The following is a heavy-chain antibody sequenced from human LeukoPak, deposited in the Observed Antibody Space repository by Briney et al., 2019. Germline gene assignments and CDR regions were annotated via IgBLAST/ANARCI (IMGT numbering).Heavy chain of an antibody. D-gene: IGHD6-19*01. J-gene: IGHJ4*02. V-gene: IGHV4-4*02. CDR1: GGSISSHSW. CDR2: IYHCGSI. Sequence: PSETLTLTCAVSGGSISSHSWWSWVRPPPGEGLGVIGEIYHCGSINYNTSLMSRVTMSVDKSKNQFSLKLSSVTAADTAVYYCARGSYSSGEDYWGQGTLVTVPS. CDR3: ARGSYSSGEDY.